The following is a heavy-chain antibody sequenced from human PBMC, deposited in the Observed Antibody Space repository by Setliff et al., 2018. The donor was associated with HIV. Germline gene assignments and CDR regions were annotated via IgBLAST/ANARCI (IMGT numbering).Heavy chain of an antibody. V-gene: IGHV4-31*03. J-gene: IGHJ4*02. D-gene: IGHD3-10*01. Sequence: SETLSLTCTVSGDSINSGNYYWSWIRQHPGKGLEWIGCIYYSGSTYYSPSLKGRVTISEDTSKNQFSLKMRSVTAADTAVYYCATSPAGEILGSRPFYFDYWGQGTLVTVSS. CDR2: IYYSGST. CDR1: GDSINSGNYY. CDR3: ATSPAGEILGSRPFYFDY.